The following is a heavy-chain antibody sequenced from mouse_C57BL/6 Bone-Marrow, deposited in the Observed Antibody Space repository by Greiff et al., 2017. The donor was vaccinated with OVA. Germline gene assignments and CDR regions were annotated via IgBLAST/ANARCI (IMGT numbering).Heavy chain of an antibody. V-gene: IGHV14-4*01. J-gene: IGHJ4*01. D-gene: IGHD1-1*01. CDR2: IDPENGDT. CDR1: GFNIKDDY. CDR3: TSITTVVATEAMDY. Sequence: VQLQQSGAELVRPGASVKLSCTASGFNIKDDYMHWVKQRPEQGLEWIGWIDPENGDTEYASKFQGKATITADTSSNTAYLQLSSLTSEDTAVYYCTSITTVVATEAMDYWGQGTSVTVSS.